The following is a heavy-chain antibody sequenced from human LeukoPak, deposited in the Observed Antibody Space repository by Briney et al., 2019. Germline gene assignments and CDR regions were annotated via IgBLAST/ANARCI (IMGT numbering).Heavy chain of an antibody. J-gene: IGHJ4*02. CDR1: GFTFDDYG. CDR3: AKSSVTRYCSSTSCKHFDF. Sequence: PGGSLRLSCAGSGFTFDDYGMHWVRQAPGKGLEWVSGISWNSGSIGYAGSVKGRFTISRDNAKNSLYLQMNSLRTEDTALYYCAKSSVTRYCSSTSCKHFDFWGQGTLVTVSS. D-gene: IGHD2-2*01. CDR2: ISWNSGSI. V-gene: IGHV3-9*01.